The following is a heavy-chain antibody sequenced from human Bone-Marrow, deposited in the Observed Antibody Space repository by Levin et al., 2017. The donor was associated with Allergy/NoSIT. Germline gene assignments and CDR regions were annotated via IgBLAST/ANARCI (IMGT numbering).Heavy chain of an antibody. CDR1: GGSVSSGSYY. D-gene: IGHD4-11*01. CDR2: VYYSGST. Sequence: SQTLSLTCTVSGGSVSSGSYYWSWIRQPPGKGLEWIGYVYYSGSTKYNPSLKSRVTISIDTSKNQFSLKLNSVTAADTAVYYCARDHNYLKGIDIWGQGTMVAVSS. V-gene: IGHV4-61*01. CDR3: ARDHNYLKGIDI. J-gene: IGHJ3*02.